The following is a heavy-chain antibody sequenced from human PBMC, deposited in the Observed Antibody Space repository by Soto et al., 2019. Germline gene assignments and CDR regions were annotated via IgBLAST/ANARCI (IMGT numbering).Heavy chain of an antibody. D-gene: IGHD3-3*01. CDR1: GFTFSSYW. CDR3: AGDNYDFGVARSSSPYGMDV. CDR2: INSDGSST. Sequence: GGSLRLSCAASGFTFSSYWMHWVRQAPGKGLVWVSRINSDGSSTSYADSVKGRFTISRDNAKNTLYLQMNSLRAEDKAVYYWAGDNYDFGVARSSSPYGMDVWGQGTTVTVSS. V-gene: IGHV3-74*01. J-gene: IGHJ6*02.